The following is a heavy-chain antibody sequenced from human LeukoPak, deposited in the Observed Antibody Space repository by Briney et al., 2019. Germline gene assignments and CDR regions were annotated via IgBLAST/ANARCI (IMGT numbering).Heavy chain of an antibody. CDR3: ARDPYGDYSSAFDI. Sequence: ASVKVSCKASRYTFNNYYMDWVRQAPGQGLEWMGKIDPSGGSTTYAQKFQGRVTMTRDTSTSTFFMELYNLRPEDTAVYYCARDPYGDYSSAFDIWGQGPMVTVSS. D-gene: IGHD4-17*01. CDR2: IDPSGGST. V-gene: IGHV1-46*02. CDR1: RYTFNNYY. J-gene: IGHJ3*02.